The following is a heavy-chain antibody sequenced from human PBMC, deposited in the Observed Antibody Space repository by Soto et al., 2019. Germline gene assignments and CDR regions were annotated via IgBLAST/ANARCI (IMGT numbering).Heavy chain of an antibody. J-gene: IGHJ3*02. CDR1: GFTFSSYG. CDR3: ARDIVLIGPCAFDI. CDR2: IWYDGSNK. Sequence: PGGSLRLSCAASGFTFSSYGMHWVRQAPGKGLEWVAVIWYDGSNKYYADSVKGRFTISRDNSKSTLYLQMNSLRAEDTAVYYCARDIVLIGPCAFDIWGQGTMVTVSS. V-gene: IGHV3-33*01. D-gene: IGHD2-8*01.